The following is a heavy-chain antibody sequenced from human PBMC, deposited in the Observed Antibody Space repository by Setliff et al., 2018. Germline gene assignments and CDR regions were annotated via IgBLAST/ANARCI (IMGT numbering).Heavy chain of an antibody. CDR1: GFSFNNYW. CDR2: IKKDGDGT. J-gene: IGHJ6*02. CDR3: ARASGQVTVNNRYGFYYYGMDV. V-gene: IGHV3-74*01. Sequence: GASVKVSCEASGFSFNNYWMYWVRQVPGKGLVWVSGIKKDGDGTRYADSVKGRFTISRDNSKNTVYLRMNALRAEDTGLYSCARASGQVTVNNRYGFYYYGMDVWGQGTTVTVSS. D-gene: IGHD3-16*02.